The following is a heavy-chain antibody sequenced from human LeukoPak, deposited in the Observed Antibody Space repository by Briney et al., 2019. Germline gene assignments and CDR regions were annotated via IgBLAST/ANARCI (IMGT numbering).Heavy chain of an antibody. CDR3: AKGTAMV. CDR1: GFTFSSYG. D-gene: IGHD5-18*01. V-gene: IGHV3-30*18. J-gene: IGHJ3*01. CDR2: ISYDGSNK. Sequence: GRSLRLSCAASGFTFSSYGMHWVRQAPGKGLEWVAVISYDGSNKYYADSVKGRFTISRDNSKNTLYLQMNSLRAEDTAVYYCAKGTAMVWGQGTMDTVSS.